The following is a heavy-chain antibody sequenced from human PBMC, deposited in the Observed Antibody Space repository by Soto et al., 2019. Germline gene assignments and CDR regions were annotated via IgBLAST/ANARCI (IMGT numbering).Heavy chain of an antibody. CDR3: AKDRVGGTFYTPLAF. V-gene: IGHV3-30*18. CDR1: GFNFDNYG. J-gene: IGHJ4*02. CDR2: ITYDGSFQ. D-gene: IGHD1-7*01. Sequence: QVQLVESGGGVVQPGGSLRLSCQASGFNFDNYGMHWVRQAPGKGLEWVAVITYDGSFQYYADSVKGRLTISRDNSKNTLSLHLNTLKPEDTAVYHCAKDRVGGTFYTPLAFWGQGTLVTVSS.